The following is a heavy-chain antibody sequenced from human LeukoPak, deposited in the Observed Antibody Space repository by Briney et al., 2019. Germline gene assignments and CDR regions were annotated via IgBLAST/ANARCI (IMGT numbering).Heavy chain of an antibody. D-gene: IGHD3-16*01. Sequence: ASVKVSCKVSGYSLTEFSMHWVRQAPGKGLEWMGGFDPEDGETIFAQRFQGRLTLTEDSSTDTAYMELSSLKSEDTAVYYCATDREGGNWFDPWGQGTLVTVSS. V-gene: IGHV1-24*01. CDR3: ATDREGGNWFDP. CDR2: FDPEDGET. J-gene: IGHJ5*02. CDR1: GYSLTEFS.